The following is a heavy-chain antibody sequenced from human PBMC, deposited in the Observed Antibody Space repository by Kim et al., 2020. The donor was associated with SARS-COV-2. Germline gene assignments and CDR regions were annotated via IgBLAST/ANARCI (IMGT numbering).Heavy chain of an antibody. Sequence: YADSVQGRFTITRDKAKNSLYLQMNSLRDDNTAVYFCETDPWLGEIVVDCWGQGTRVTIAS. CDR3: ETDPWLGEIVVDC. V-gene: IGHV3-48*02. D-gene: IGHD3-10*01. J-gene: IGHJ4*02.